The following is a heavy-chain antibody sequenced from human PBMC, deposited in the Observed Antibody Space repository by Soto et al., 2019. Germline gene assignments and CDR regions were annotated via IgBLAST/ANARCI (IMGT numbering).Heavy chain of an antibody. V-gene: IGHV1-69*13. Sequence: SGKVSCKASGGTFSSYAISWVRQAPGQGLEWMGGIIPIFGTANYAQKFQGRVTITADESTSTAYMELNSLRAEDSAVYYCVRDGSSGWHFDSWGQGTLVTVSS. CDR2: IIPIFGTA. CDR3: VRDGSSGWHFDS. CDR1: GGTFSSYA. D-gene: IGHD6-19*01. J-gene: IGHJ4*02.